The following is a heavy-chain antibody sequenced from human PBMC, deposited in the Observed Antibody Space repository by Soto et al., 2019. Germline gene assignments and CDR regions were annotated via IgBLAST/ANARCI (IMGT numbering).Heavy chain of an antibody. CDR3: ARSSSWYYFDY. D-gene: IGHD6-13*01. J-gene: IGHJ4*02. V-gene: IGHV3-66*01. CDR2: IYSGDST. CDR1: GFTVSSIY. Sequence: TGGSLRLSCAASGFTVSSIYMSWVRQAPGKGLEWVSVIYSGDSTYYADSVKGRFTISRDNSKNTLYLQMNSLRAEDTAVYYCARSSSWYYFDYWGQGTLVTVSS.